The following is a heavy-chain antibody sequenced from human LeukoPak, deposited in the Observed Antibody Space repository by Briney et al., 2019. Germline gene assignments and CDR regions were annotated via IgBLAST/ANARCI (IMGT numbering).Heavy chain of an antibody. CDR2: IFPGDSDT. J-gene: IGHJ4*02. CDR1: GYSFTTYW. V-gene: IGHV5-51*01. CDR3: ARLSPLTSPFDY. Sequence: GESLKISCKGSGYSFTTYWVAWVRQMPGKGLEWMGIIFPGDSDTRYSPSFQGQVTISADTSLSTAYVQWSSLKASDTAMYYCARLSPLTSPFDYWGQGTLVTVSS.